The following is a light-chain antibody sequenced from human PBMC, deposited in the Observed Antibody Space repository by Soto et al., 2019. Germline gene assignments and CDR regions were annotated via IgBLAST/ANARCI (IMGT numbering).Light chain of an antibody. CDR2: DSF. CDR3: QVWDNGSDGGV. V-gene: IGLV3-21*02. Sequence: SSELTQPASVSVAPGQAASITCGGDNIGSRNVHWYQQKPGQAPVLVLYDSFDRPSGIPERISGSNSGNTATLTINRVEAGDEADYYCQVWDNGSDGGVFGPGTKVTVL. CDR1: NIGSRN. J-gene: IGLJ1*01.